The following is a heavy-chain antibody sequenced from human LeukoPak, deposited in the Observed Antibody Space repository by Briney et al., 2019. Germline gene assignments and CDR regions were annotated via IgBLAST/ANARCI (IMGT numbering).Heavy chain of an antibody. D-gene: IGHD3-10*01. CDR3: VRDSGFYKSLSLFDY. J-gene: IGHJ4*02. Sequence: GGPLRLSCAASGFTFSTYNMNWVRQAPGKGLEWISYISSNTRTIYYADSVKGRFTISRDNAKNSLYLQMNTLRAEDTAVYYCVRDSGFYKSLSLFDYWGQGTLVTVSS. CDR2: ISSNTRTI. CDR1: GFTFSTYN. V-gene: IGHV3-48*01.